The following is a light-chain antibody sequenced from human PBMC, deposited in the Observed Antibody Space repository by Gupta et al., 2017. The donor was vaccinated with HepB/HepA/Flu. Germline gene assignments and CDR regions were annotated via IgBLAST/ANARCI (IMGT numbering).Light chain of an antibody. CDR1: QGISSY. J-gene: IGKJ4*01. CDR3: QQLNSYPPLT. V-gene: IGKV1-9*01. Sequence: DIQLTQSPSFLSESVGDRVTITCRASQGISSYLAWYQQKPGKAPKLLIYAASTLQSGVPSRFSGSGCGTEFTLTISSRQPEDFATYYCQQLNSYPPLTFGGGTKVEIK. CDR2: AAS.